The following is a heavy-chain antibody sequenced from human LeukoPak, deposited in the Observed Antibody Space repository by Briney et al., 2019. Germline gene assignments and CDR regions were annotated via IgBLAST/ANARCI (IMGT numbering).Heavy chain of an antibody. Sequence: GGSLRLSCAASGFTFSTYTMNWVRQAPGKGLEWVSSISSSSSYLYYADSVKGRFTISRDNAKNSLYLQMNSLRAEDTAVYYCARVRDSGYDYPFDYWGQGTLVTVSS. CDR3: ARVRDSGYDYPFDY. CDR1: GFTFSTYT. J-gene: IGHJ4*02. V-gene: IGHV3-21*01. D-gene: IGHD5-12*01. CDR2: ISSSSSYL.